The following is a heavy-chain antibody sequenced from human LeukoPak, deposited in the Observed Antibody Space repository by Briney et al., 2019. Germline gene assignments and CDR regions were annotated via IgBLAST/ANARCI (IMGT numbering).Heavy chain of an antibody. CDR3: ARDSTGYGYEEWY. J-gene: IGHJ4*02. CDR1: GFTFSRFW. V-gene: IGHV3-7*01. Sequence: GGSLRLSCAASGFTFSRFWMSWVRQAQGKGLEWVANIKQDGSEKTYVDSVKGRFTISRDNAKNSVYLQMNSLRAEDTALYYCARDSTGYGYEEWYWGQGTLVTVSS. D-gene: IGHD5-18*01. CDR2: IKQDGSEK.